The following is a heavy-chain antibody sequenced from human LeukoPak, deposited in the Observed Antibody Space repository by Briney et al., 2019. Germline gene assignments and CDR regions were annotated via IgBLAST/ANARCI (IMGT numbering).Heavy chain of an antibody. Sequence: GGSLRLSCTASGFTFNSYAMNWVRQAPGKGLEWVSTIRGSGGSTYTADSVKGRFIISRDNSKNMLYIQMNSLRAEDTAVYYCAKQGLRYFDWLGFYWGQGTLVTVSS. CDR3: AKQGLRYFDWLGFY. CDR1: GFTFNSYA. CDR2: IRGSGGST. J-gene: IGHJ4*02. V-gene: IGHV3-23*01. D-gene: IGHD3-9*01.